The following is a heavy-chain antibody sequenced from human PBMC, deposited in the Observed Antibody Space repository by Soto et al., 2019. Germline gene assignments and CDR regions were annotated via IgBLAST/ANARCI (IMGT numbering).Heavy chain of an antibody. Sequence: GGSLRLSYAASGFTFSNYAMAWVRQAPGKGLEWVASISGSGVIKYYADSVQGRFTISRDNSNNTLSVQMNSLRVEDTAIYYCAKDLTSMVRVVLPSPWGQGILVTVSS. V-gene: IGHV3-23*01. CDR1: GFTFSNYA. D-gene: IGHD3-10*01. CDR3: AKDLTSMVRVVLPSP. CDR2: ISGSGVIK. J-gene: IGHJ5*02.